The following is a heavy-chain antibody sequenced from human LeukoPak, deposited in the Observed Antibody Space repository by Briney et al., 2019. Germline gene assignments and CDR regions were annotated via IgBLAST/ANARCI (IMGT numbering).Heavy chain of an antibody. CDR3: ARGSWGSGSYPQYYYHYMDV. CDR2: IYYSGNT. CDR1: GVSISSSNSY. J-gene: IGHJ6*03. D-gene: IGHD3-10*01. V-gene: IGHV4-39*07. Sequence: SETLSLTCTVSGVSISSSNSYWGWIRQPPGKGLEWIGSIYYSGNTYYNASLKSQVSISIDTSKNQFSLKLSSVTAADTAVYYCARGSWGSGSYPQYYYHYMDVWAKGTTVTVSS.